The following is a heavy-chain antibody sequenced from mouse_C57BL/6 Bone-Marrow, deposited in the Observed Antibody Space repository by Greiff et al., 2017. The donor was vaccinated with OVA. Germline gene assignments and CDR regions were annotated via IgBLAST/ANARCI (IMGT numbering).Heavy chain of an antibody. CDR1: GFTFSSYG. Sequence: VQLKESGGDLVKPGGSLKLSCAASGFTFSSYGMSWVRQTPDKRLEWVATISSGGSYTYYPDSVKGRFTISRDNAKNTLYLQMSSLKSEDTAMYYCARLPIPGFAYWGQGTLVTVSA. CDR2: ISSGGSYT. CDR3: ARLPIPGFAY. J-gene: IGHJ3*01. V-gene: IGHV5-6*01.